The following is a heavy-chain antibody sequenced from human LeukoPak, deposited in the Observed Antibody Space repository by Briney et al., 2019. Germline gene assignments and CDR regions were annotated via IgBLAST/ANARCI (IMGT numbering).Heavy chain of an antibody. CDR1: GGTFSSYT. CDR3: ASALPSGWLDDDAFDI. Sequence: SVKVSCKASGGTFSSYTISWVRQAPGQGLEWMGRIIPILGIANYAQKFQGRVTITADKSTSTAYMELSSLRSEDTAVYYCASALPSGWLDDDAFDIWGQGTMVTVSS. J-gene: IGHJ3*02. V-gene: IGHV1-69*02. D-gene: IGHD6-19*01. CDR2: IIPILGIA.